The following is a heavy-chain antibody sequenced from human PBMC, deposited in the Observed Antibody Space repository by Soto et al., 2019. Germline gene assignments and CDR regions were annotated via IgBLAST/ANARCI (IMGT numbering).Heavy chain of an antibody. D-gene: IGHD2-8*01. CDR3: ARDPAYCTNAVCPIFDF. J-gene: IGHJ4*02. CDR2: MYHGGRT. CDR1: GGSVTNDF. V-gene: IGHV4-59*02. Sequence: SETLSLTCAVSGGSVTNDFCSWIRQPPVNGLEWIGHMYHGGRTNYSPSLKSLFTMSLDSYKNQFSLNLSSVTAADTDFYFCARDPAYCTNAVCPIFDFWGQGALVTVSS.